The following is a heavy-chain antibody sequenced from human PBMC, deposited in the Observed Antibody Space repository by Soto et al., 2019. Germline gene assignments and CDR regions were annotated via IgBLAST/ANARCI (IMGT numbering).Heavy chain of an antibody. Sequence: GGSLRLSCAASGFTFSDYYMSWIRQAPGKGLEWVSYISSSGSTIYYADSVKGRFTISRDNAKNSLYLQMNSLRAEDTAVYYCARPRADHHYYYYYYMDVWGKGTTVTVSS. CDR3: ARPRADHHYYYYYYMDV. CDR1: GFTFSDYY. D-gene: IGHD6-13*01. V-gene: IGHV3-11*01. CDR2: ISSSGSTI. J-gene: IGHJ6*03.